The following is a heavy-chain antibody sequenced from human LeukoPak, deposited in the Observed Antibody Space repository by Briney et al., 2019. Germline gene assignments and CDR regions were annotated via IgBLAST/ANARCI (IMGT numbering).Heavy chain of an antibody. D-gene: IGHD3-3*02. Sequence: GGSLRLSCVVSGFTLSCYTMNWVRQAPGKGLECTTMYNADSVKGRLAISRDNSENTLYLQMDSLTVEDTAVYYCAKAGVISGWDYWGQGVLVTVSS. J-gene: IGHJ4*02. CDR1: GFTLSCYT. CDR3: AKAGVISGWDY. V-gene: IGHV3-48*01. CDR2: TTM.